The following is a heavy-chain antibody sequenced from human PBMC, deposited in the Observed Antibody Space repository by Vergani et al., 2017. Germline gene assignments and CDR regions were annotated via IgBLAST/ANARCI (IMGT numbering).Heavy chain of an antibody. CDR3: SRWGGAAGDWFYP. Sequence: QVQLQESGPGLVKPSETLSLTCTVSGGSISSYYWSWIRQPPGTGLEWIGYIYYSGSTNYNPSLKSRVTISVATSKNQFSLKLRSVTAADTAVDYCSRWGGAAGDWFYPWGQGTLVTVSS. CDR2: IYYSGST. CDR1: GGSISSYY. V-gene: IGHV4-59*01. J-gene: IGHJ5*02. D-gene: IGHD6-13*01.